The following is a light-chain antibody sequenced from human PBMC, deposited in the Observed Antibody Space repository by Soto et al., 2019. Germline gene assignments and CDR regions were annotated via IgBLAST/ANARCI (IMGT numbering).Light chain of an antibody. V-gene: IGKV1-27*01. CDR2: AAS. CDR3: QEYNSAPWT. Sequence: DIQMTQSPSSLSASVGDRVTITCRASQGISNFLAWHQQKPGKVPKLLIYAASTLQSGVPSRFSASGSGTEFTLTITSLQPDDVAAYYCQEYNSAPWTFGRRTKVEIK. CDR1: QGISNF. J-gene: IGKJ1*01.